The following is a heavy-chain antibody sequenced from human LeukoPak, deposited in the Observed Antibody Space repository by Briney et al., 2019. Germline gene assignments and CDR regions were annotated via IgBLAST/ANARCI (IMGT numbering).Heavy chain of an antibody. CDR2: IYSDGRT. CDR1: GFTVSSDY. CDR3: ARHDWSDP. V-gene: IGHV3-53*01. Sequence: GGSLRLSCVVSGFTVSSDYMSWVRQAPGKGLEWGSIIYSDGRTYYADSVKGRFTISRDNSKNTLYLQMNSLRAEDTAVYYCARHDWSDPWGQGTLVTVSS. J-gene: IGHJ5*02.